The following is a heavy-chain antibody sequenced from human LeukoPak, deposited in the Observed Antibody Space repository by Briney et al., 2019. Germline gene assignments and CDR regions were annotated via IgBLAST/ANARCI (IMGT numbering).Heavy chain of an antibody. CDR1: GYTFTSYD. CDR2: ISAYNGNT. J-gene: IGHJ6*02. Sequence: GASVKVSCKASGYTFTSYDINWVRQATGQGLEWMGWISAYNGNTNYAQKLQGRVTMTTDTSTSTAYMELRSLRSDDTAVYYCARDLRYDFWSGYSHYGMDVWGQGTTVTVSS. V-gene: IGHV1-18*01. CDR3: ARDLRYDFWSGYSHYGMDV. D-gene: IGHD3-3*01.